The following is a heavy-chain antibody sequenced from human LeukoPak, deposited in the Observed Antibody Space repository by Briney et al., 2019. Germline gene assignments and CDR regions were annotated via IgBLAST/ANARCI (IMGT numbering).Heavy chain of an antibody. CDR2: IFHTGHT. J-gene: IGHJ4*02. Sequence: SQTLSLTCAVSGGSISSGDYPWSWIRQPPGKGLEWIGYIFHTGHTSYNPSLKSRVTISVDMSKNQLSLKLSSVTAADTAVYYCARVDLGTRFGIDYWGQGTLVTVSS. CDR3: ARVDLGTRFGIDY. CDR1: GGSISSGDYP. V-gene: IGHV4-30-2*01. D-gene: IGHD3-10*01.